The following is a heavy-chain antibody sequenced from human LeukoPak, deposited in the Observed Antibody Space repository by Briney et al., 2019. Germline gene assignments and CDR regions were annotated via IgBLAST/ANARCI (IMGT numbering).Heavy chain of an antibody. D-gene: IGHD6-19*01. J-gene: IGHJ4*02. V-gene: IGHV3-30*18. CDR1: GFTFSSYG. CDR2: ISYDGSNK. CDR3: AKDLSSGWCDY. Sequence: GGSLRLSCAASGFTFSSYGMHWVRQAPGKGLEWVAVISYDGSNKYYADSVKGRFAISRHNSKNTLYLQMNSLRAEDTAVYYCAKDLSSGWCDYWGQGTLVTVSS.